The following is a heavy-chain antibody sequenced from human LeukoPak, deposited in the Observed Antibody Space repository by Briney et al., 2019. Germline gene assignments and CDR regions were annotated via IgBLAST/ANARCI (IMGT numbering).Heavy chain of an antibody. Sequence: GGSLRLSCAASGFTFSNYGIHWVRQAPGKGLEWVSFIQYDGSNEYYADSVKGRFTISRDNSKNTLYLQMNSLRAEDTAVYYCARVQYRDYYDSSGYVGYYYYYGMDVWGQGTTDTVSS. J-gene: IGHJ6*02. V-gene: IGHV3-30*02. CDR1: GFTFSNYG. D-gene: IGHD3-22*01. CDR2: IQYDGSNE. CDR3: ARVQYRDYYDSSGYVGYYYYYGMDV.